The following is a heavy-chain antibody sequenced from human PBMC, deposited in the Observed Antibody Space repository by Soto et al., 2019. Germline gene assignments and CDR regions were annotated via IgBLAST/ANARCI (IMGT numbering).Heavy chain of an antibody. CDR3: ATSPSRELLVGSFDY. J-gene: IGHJ4*02. V-gene: IGHV3-33*01. CDR1: GFTFSSYG. CDR2: IWYDGSNK. Sequence: QVQLVESGGGVVQPGRSLRFSCAASGFTFSSYGMHWVRQAPGKGLEWVAVIWYDGSNKYYADSVKGRFTISRDNSKNTLYLQMNSLRAEDTAVYYCATSPSRELLVGSFDYWGQGALVVVSS. D-gene: IGHD1-26*01.